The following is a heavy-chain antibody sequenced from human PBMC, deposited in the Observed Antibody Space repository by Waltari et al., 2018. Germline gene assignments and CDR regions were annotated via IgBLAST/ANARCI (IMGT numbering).Heavy chain of an antibody. D-gene: IGHD6-6*01. V-gene: IGHV3-30*02. J-gene: IGHJ4*02. CDR2: IRYDGSNK. CDR3: AKGTRIAARPLDY. Sequence: QVQLVESGGGVVQPGGSLRLSCAASGFTFSSYGMHWVRQAPGKGLEWVAFIRYDGSNKYYADSVKGRFTISRDNSKNTLYLQMNSLRAEDTAVYYCAKGTRIAARPLDYWGQGTLVTVSS. CDR1: GFTFSSYG.